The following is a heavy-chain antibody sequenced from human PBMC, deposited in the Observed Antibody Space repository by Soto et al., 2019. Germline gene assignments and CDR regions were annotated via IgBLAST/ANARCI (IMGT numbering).Heavy chain of an antibody. D-gene: IGHD6-25*01. Sequence: EVQLLESGGGLVQPGGSLRLSCAASGFTFSTHAMIWVRQAPGKGLNWVSTVDVGGGSTYYTDSVKGRFTVSRDNSKDTEYLRLNPLRAEDTAVYFCARDSGRAGGGACDIWGQGKMVTVSS. CDR2: VDVGGGST. CDR3: ARDSGRAGGGACDI. J-gene: IGHJ3*02. V-gene: IGHV3-23*01. CDR1: GFTFSTHA.